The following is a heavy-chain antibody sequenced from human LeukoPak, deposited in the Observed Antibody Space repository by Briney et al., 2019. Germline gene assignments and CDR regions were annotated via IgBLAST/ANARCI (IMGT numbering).Heavy chain of an antibody. J-gene: IGHJ3*02. CDR2: IHYSGRS. V-gene: IGHV4-59*08. CDR1: GDSISGYY. CDR3: ARRRKKFGGNVAFDI. Sequence: SETLSLTCTVSGDSISGYYWNWIRQPPGKGLESFGYIHYSGRSNYNPSLKSRVTISVDTSRSQLSLNLSSAAAADTAVYFCARRRKKFGGNVAFDIWGQGTMVTVSS. D-gene: IGHD3-10*01.